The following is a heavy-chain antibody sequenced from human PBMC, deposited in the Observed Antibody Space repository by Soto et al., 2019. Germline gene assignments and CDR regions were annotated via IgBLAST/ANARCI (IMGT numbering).Heavy chain of an antibody. D-gene: IGHD6-19*01. CDR1: GGTFSHYD. CDR2: IIPVFGTP. V-gene: IGHV1-69*12. J-gene: IGHJ5*02. CDR3: AGGAGGCNHWARFDP. Sequence: QVQLVQSGAEVQKPGSSVKVSCKASGGTFSHYDIGWVRQAPGQGLEWMGGIIPVFGTPNYAKKFQGRVTIAADESTNTLYMALNSLRSEDTAVYYCAGGAGGCNHWARFDPWGQGTLVSVSS.